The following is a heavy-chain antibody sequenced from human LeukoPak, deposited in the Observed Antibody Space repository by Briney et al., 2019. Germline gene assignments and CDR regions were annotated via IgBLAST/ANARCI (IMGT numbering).Heavy chain of an antibody. D-gene: IGHD3-10*01. V-gene: IGHV4-59*12. Sequence: GSLRLSCAASGFTFSNYPMSWVRQPPGKDLEWIGNIFYSGSTYYSPSLKSRVTISLDTSRNQFSLKLTSVTAADTAVYYCAKSNGYGLVDIWGQGTMVTVSS. J-gene: IGHJ3*02. CDR1: GFTFSNYP. CDR3: AKSNGYGLVDI. CDR2: IFYSGST.